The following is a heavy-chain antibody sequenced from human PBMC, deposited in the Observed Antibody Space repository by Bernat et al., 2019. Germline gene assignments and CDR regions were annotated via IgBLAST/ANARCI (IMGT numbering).Heavy chain of an antibody. J-gene: IGHJ4*02. Sequence: QLQLQESGPGLVKPSETLSLTCTVSGGSMRSSSYYWGWIRQPPGKGLEWIGSIYDRGTTFYNPSLKSRLTISVDTSKNQFSLNLSSVTAADTAVYYCGRHAASDGGNWIFDYWGQGTLVTVSS. V-gene: IGHV4-39*01. CDR3: GRHAASDGGNWIFDY. D-gene: IGHD4-23*01. CDR2: IYDRGTT. CDR1: GGSMRSSSYY.